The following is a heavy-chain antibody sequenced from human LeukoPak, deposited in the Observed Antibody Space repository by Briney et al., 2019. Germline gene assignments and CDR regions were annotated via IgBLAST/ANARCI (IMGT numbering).Heavy chain of an antibody. D-gene: IGHD3-22*01. CDR2: IKTKADGGTT. Sequence: GGSLRLSCAASGFTFSNAWMNWVRQAPGKGLEWVGQIKTKADGGTTDYAAPVKGRFTISRDDSKSTLYPQMNSLKTEDTAVYYCTTEPYYYDSSGNYLWYFDYWGQGTLVTVSS. J-gene: IGHJ4*02. CDR3: TTEPYYYDSSGNYLWYFDY. CDR1: GFTFSNAW. V-gene: IGHV3-15*01.